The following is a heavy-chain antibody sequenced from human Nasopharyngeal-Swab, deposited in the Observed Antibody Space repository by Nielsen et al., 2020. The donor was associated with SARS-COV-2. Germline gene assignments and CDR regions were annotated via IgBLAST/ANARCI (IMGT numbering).Heavy chain of an antibody. V-gene: IGHV1-46*01. D-gene: IGHD3-10*01. Sequence: ASVKVSCKASGYIFTNYYMHWVRQAPGQGLEWMGIINPTGGSTTYAQKFQGRVIMTRDTSTSTLYMELRGLRSEDTAVYFCARDAGGFYTKDQPYFDYWGQGSLVTVSS. CDR3: ARDAGGFYTKDQPYFDY. CDR2: INPTGGST. J-gene: IGHJ4*02. CDR1: GYIFTNYY.